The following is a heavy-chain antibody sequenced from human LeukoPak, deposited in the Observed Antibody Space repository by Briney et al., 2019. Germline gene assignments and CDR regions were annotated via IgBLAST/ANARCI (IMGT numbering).Heavy chain of an antibody. D-gene: IGHD3-10*01. J-gene: IGHJ6*03. V-gene: IGHV3-23*01. CDR1: RFTFSSYA. Sequence: PGGSLRLSCAASRFTFSSYAMSWVRQAPGKGLEWVSAISGSGGSTYYADSVKGRFIISRDNSKNTLYLQMNSLRAEDTAVYYCAKGGITMVRGVIRYYYYYMDVWGKGTTVTISS. CDR3: AKGGITMVRGVIRYYYYYMDV. CDR2: ISGSGGST.